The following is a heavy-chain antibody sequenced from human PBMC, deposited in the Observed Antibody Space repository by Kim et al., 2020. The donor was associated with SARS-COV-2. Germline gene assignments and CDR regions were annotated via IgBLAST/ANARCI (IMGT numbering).Heavy chain of an antibody. D-gene: IGHD2-21*02. CDR3: IYGGNSNDAFDV. Sequence: GGSLRLSCEASGFIFSSSAMSWVRQAPGKGLEWVSSLTATGGSTFYADSVKGRFTVSRDNSKNTLYLQMNSLRAEDTALYYCIYGGNSNDAFDVWGQGTMVTVSS. CDR2: LTATGGST. J-gene: IGHJ3*01. CDR1: GFIFSSSA. V-gene: IGHV3-23*01.